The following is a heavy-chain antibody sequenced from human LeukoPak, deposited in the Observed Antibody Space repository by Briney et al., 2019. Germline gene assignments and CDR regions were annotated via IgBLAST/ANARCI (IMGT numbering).Heavy chain of an antibody. CDR1: GGSLTSYY. V-gene: IGHV4-59*01. CDR3: ARGGGGSMWSGHYRLFDF. D-gene: IGHD4-17*01. J-gene: IGHJ4*02. CDR2: IYSSGES. Sequence: SETLSLTCTVSGGSLTSYYWSWVRQSPGKGLEWIGSIYSSGESSHNPSLKSRVTISVDTAQNQFSLRLTSVTAADVGVYFCARGGGGSMWSGHYRLFDFWGQGTLITVSS.